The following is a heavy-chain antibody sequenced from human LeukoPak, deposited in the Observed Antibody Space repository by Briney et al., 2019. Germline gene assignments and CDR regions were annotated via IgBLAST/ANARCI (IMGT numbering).Heavy chain of an antibody. CDR3: AELGITMIGGV. CDR2: ISTSSSYI. D-gene: IGHD3-10*02. V-gene: IGHV3-11*06. CDR1: GFTFSDYY. J-gene: IGHJ6*04. Sequence: PGGSLRLSCAASGFTFSDYYMSWIRRAPGRGLEWVSSISTSSSYIYYADSVRGRFTISRDNAKNSLYLQMNSLRAEDTAVYYCAELGITMIGGVWGKGTTVTISS.